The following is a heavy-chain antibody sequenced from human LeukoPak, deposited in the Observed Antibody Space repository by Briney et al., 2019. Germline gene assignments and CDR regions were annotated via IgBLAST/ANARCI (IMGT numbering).Heavy chain of an antibody. CDR1: GFTLTSYG. Sequence: ASVKVSCKASGFTLTSYGITWVRQAPGQGLEWMGWISTYNGNTNYAQKLQGRVTMTTDTSTSTAYMELRSLRSDDTAVYYCARLPCRSSPSCSIDYWGQGTLVTISS. CDR3: ARLPCRSSPSCSIDY. V-gene: IGHV1-18*04. CDR2: ISTYNGNT. J-gene: IGHJ4*02. D-gene: IGHD2-2*01.